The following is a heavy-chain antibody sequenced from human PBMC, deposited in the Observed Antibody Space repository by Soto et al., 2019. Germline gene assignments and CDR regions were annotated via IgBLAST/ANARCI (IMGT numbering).Heavy chain of an antibody. CDR2: IYYSGST. D-gene: IGHD3-9*01. Sequence: PETLSLTCTVSGGSISSYYWSWIRQPPGKGLEWIGYIYYSGSTNYNPSLKSRVTISVDTSKNQFSLKLSSVTAADTAVYYCARDPQYYDILTGYYLGGMDVWGQGTTVTVS. CDR1: GGSISSYY. CDR3: ARDPQYYDILTGYYLGGMDV. J-gene: IGHJ6*02. V-gene: IGHV4-59*01.